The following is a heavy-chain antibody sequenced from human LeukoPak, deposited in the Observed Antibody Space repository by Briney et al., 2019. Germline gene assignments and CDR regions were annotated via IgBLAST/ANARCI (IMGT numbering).Heavy chain of an antibody. CDR2: ISSSGSTI. D-gene: IGHD6-13*01. Sequence: LSLTCTVSGGSISSSSYYWGWVRQAPGKGLEWVSYISSSGSTIYYADSVKGRFTISRDNSKNSLYLQMNSLRAEDTALYYCAREGIAAAGRYYYYYYMDVWGKGTTVTVSS. CDR1: GGSISSSSYY. J-gene: IGHJ6*03. CDR3: AREGIAAAGRYYYYYYMDV. V-gene: IGHV3-11*01.